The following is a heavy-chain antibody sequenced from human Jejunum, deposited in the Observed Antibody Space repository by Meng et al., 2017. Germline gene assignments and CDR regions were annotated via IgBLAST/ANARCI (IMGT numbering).Heavy chain of an antibody. Sequence: SETLSLTCTVSGGSMSRAYYYWSWIRQPAGKGLEWIGRISTSGSTNYNPSLKSRVTISVDTSKNQFSLKLSSVTAADTAVYYCARDLRGDSFGYAYWGHGKLV. CDR1: GGSMSRAYYY. V-gene: IGHV4-61*02. CDR2: ISTSGST. D-gene: IGHD5-18*01. J-gene: IGHJ4*01. CDR3: ARDLRGDSFGYAY.